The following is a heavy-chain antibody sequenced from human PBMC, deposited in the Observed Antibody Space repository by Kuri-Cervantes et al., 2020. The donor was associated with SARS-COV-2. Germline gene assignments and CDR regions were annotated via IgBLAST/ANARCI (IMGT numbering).Heavy chain of an antibody. J-gene: IGHJ3*02. CDR2: IYYSGST. V-gene: IGHV4-59*01. CDR1: GGSISSYY. CDR3: ARDFGYCSGGSCSEDAFDI. D-gene: IGHD2-15*01. Sequence: GSLGLSCTVSGGSISSYYWSWIRQPPGKGLEWIGYIYYSGSTNYNPSLKSRVTISVDTSKNQFSLKLSSVTAADTAVYYCARDFGYCSGGSCSEDAFDIWGQGTMVTVSS.